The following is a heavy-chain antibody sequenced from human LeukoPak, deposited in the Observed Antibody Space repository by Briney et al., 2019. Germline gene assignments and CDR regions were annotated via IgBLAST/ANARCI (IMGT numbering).Heavy chain of an antibody. J-gene: IGHJ6*02. CDR1: GYTFTSYD. CDR3: ARSDSSSWYPHYYYYYYGMDV. V-gene: IGHV1-8*01. Sequence: ASVKVSCKASGYTFTSYDINWVRQATGQGLEWMGWMNPNSGNTGYAQKFQGRVIMTRNTSISTAYMELSSLRSEDTAVYYCARSDSSSWYPHYYYYYYGMDVWGQGTTVTVSS. D-gene: IGHD6-13*01. CDR2: MNPNSGNT.